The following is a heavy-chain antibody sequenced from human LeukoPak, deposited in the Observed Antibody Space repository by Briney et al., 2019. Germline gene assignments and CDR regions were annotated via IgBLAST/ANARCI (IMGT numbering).Heavy chain of an antibody. D-gene: IGHD5-18*01. Sequence: GGSLRLSCAASGFTFSTFAMVWVRQPPGKGLEWVSSIFPSGGEIHYADSVKGRFTISRDNSKNTLYLQMNSLRSEDTAVYYCARGSAYSYAFTGRERTKSRLDYWGQGTLVTVSS. CDR2: IFPSGGEI. CDR1: GFTFSTFA. CDR3: ARGSAYSYAFTGRERTKSRLDY. J-gene: IGHJ4*02. V-gene: IGHV3-23*01.